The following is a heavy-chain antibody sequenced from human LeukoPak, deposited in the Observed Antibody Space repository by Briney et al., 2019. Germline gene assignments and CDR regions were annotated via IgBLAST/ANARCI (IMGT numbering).Heavy chain of an antibody. D-gene: IGHD1-26*01. CDR1: GYTFTSYD. CDR2: MNPNSSNT. J-gene: IGHJ4*02. Sequence: WASVKVSCKASGYTFTSYDINWVRQAAGQGLEWMAWMNPNSSNTGYAQKFQGRVTVTRNTSIDTAYMELSSLRSEDTAVYYCARGFRDAYSRKFDSWGQGALVTVSS. V-gene: IGHV1-8*01. CDR3: ARGFRDAYSRKFDS.